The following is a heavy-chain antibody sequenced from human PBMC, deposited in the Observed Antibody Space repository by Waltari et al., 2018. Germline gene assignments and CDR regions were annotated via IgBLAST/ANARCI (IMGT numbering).Heavy chain of an antibody. D-gene: IGHD3-22*01. CDR2: INHRGST. CDR3: ARSDYYDSSGSHEFDY. J-gene: IGHJ4*02. V-gene: IGHV4-34*01. Sequence: QVQLQQWGAGLLKPSETLSLTCAVYGGSFSGYYWSWIRQPPGKGLEWIGEINHRGSTNYNPSLKSRVTISVDTSKNQFSLKLSSVTAADTAVYYCARSDYYDSSGSHEFDYWGQGTLVTVSS. CDR1: GGSFSGYY.